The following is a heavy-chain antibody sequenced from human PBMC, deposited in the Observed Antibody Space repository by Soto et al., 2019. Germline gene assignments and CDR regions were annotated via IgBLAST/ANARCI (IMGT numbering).Heavy chain of an antibody. V-gene: IGHV3-30-3*01. CDR1: GFTFSSYA. CDR3: ARGPSSLTRFDY. D-gene: IGHD2-2*01. J-gene: IGHJ4*02. CDR2: ISYDGSNK. Sequence: XGSLRLSCAASGFTFSSYAMHWVRQAPGKGLEWVAVISYDGSNKYYADSVKGRFTISRDNSKNTLYLQMNSLRAEDTAVYYCARGPSSLTRFDYRGQGTLVTVSS.